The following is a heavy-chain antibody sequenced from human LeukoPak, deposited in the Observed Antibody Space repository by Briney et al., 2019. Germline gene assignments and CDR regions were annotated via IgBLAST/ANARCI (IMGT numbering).Heavy chain of an antibody. CDR1: GYTLTELS. CDR3: ATGPYYDFWSGDNYYYYGMDV. CDR2: FDPEDGET. Sequence: ASVKVSCKVSGYTLTELSMHWVRQAPGKGLEWMGGFDPEDGETIYAQKFQGRVTMTEDTSTGTAYMELSSLRSEDTAVYYCATGPYYDFWSGDNYYYYGMDVWGQGTTVTVSS. V-gene: IGHV1-24*01. J-gene: IGHJ6*02. D-gene: IGHD3-3*01.